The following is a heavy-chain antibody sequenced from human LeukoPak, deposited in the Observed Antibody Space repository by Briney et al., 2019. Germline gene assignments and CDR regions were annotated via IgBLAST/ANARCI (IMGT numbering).Heavy chain of an antibody. CDR2: VCHDGGT. V-gene: IGHV4-31*03. D-gene: IGHD2-15*01. J-gene: IGHJ5*02. Sequence: PSETLSLTCTVSGASITSGAYCWSWIRQHPGKGLEWIGYVCHDGGTSYNPSLKGRVTVTIDTSKNQFFLKLNSVTAADTAVFFCAKEGRDSGGYNGWFEPWGQGTLVTVSS. CDR3: AKEGRDSGGYNGWFEP. CDR1: GASITSGAYC.